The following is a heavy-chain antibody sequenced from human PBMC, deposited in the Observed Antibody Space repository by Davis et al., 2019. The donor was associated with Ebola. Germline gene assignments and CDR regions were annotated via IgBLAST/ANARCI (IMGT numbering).Heavy chain of an antibody. J-gene: IGHJ6*02. Sequence: GGSLRLSCAASGFSFSSYWMSWVRQAPGKGLEWVASIKQDGSEKYYVGSVKGRFTISRDNAKNSLYLQMNSLRAEDTAVYYCLYGMDVWGQGTTVTVSS. CDR2: IKQDGSEK. V-gene: IGHV3-7*01. CDR3: LYGMDV. CDR1: GFSFSSYW.